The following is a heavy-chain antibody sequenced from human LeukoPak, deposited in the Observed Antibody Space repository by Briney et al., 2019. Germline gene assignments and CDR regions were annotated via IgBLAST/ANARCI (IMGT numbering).Heavy chain of an antibody. J-gene: IGHJ3*02. Sequence: GASVKVSCKASGGTFSSYAISWVRQAPGQGLEWMGWINPNSGGTNYAQKFQGRVTMTRDTSISTAYMELSRLRSDDTAVYYCAKNVGLWFGDQRDAFDIWGQGTMVTVSS. CDR2: INPNSGGT. CDR3: AKNVGLWFGDQRDAFDI. D-gene: IGHD3-10*01. CDR1: GGTFSSYA. V-gene: IGHV1-2*02.